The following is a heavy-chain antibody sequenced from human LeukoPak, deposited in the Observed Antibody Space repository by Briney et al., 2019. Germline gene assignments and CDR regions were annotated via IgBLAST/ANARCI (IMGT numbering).Heavy chain of an antibody. Sequence: GGSLRLSCAASGYTFSGYYMSWVRQAPGQGLEWVANINQDRSEKNYADTVKGRFTMSRDKAKNTVYLELNSLRSDDTAVYYCARDHSEVVAATGYYYYYMAVWGKGTTVTVSS. CDR1: GYTFSGYY. CDR2: INQDRSEK. V-gene: IGHV3-7*01. D-gene: IGHD2-15*01. J-gene: IGHJ6*03. CDR3: ARDHSEVVAATGYYYYYMAV.